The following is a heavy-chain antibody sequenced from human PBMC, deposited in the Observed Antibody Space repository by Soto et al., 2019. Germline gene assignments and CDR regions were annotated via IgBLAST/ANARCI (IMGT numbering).Heavy chain of an antibody. J-gene: IGHJ4*02. Sequence: PSETLSLTCTVSGGAISTYYWSWIRQPPGKGLEWIGYIYYTGSTKYNPSLKSRVTISVDTSKNQLSLKLSSVTAADTAVYYCSRDDSDWFFNWGRGTLVTVSS. CDR2: IYYTGST. CDR1: GGAISTYY. V-gene: IGHV4-59*01. CDR3: SRDDSDWFFN. D-gene: IGHD3-9*01.